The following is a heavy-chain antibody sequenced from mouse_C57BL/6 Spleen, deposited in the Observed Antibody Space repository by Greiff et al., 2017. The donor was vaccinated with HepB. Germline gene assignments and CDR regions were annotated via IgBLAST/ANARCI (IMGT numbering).Heavy chain of an antibody. CDR3: ARGYYYGSSYGRNYAMDY. V-gene: IGHV1-76*01. CDR2: IYPGSGNT. J-gene: IGHJ4*01. CDR1: GYTFTDYY. Sequence: VQGVESGAELVRPGASVKLSCKASGYTFTDYYINWVKQRPGQGLEWIARIYPGSGNTYYNEKFKGKATLTAEKSSSTAYMQLSSLTSEDSAVYFCARGYYYGSSYGRNYAMDYWGQGTSVTVSS. D-gene: IGHD1-1*01.